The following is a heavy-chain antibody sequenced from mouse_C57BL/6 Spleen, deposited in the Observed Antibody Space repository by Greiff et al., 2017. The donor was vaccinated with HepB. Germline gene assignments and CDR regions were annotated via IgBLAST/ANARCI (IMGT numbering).Heavy chain of an antibody. CDR3: TGGSNYWYFDV. D-gene: IGHD2-5*01. CDR1: GFTFSNYW. Sequence: EVKVEESGGGLVQPGGSMKLSCVASGFTFSNYWMNWVRQSPEKGLEWVAQIRLKSDNYATHYAESVKGRFTISRDDSKSSVYLQMNNLRAEATGIYYCTGGSNYWYFDVWGTGTTVTVSS. CDR2: IRLKSDNYAT. V-gene: IGHV6-3*01. J-gene: IGHJ1*03.